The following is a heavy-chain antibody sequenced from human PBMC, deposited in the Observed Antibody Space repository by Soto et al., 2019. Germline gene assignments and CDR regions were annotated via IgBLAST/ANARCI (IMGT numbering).Heavy chain of an antibody. J-gene: IGHJ4*02. Sequence: EVQLVESGGGLVQPGRSLRLSCAASGFTFDDYAMHWVRQAPGKKMEWVSGISWNSGSIGYADSVKGRFTISRDNAKNSLYLQMNSLRAEDTALYYCAKASQDGYNIRSYYFDYWGQGTLVTVSS. V-gene: IGHV3-9*01. CDR1: GFTFDDYA. D-gene: IGHD5-12*01. CDR2: ISWNSGSI. CDR3: AKASQDGYNIRSYYFDY.